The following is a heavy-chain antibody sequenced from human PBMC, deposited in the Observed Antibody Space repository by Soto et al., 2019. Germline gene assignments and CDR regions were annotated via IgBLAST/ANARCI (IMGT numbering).Heavy chain of an antibody. CDR2: IVVGSGNT. Sequence: ASVKVSCKASGFTFTSSAVQWVRQSRGQRLEWIGWIVVGSGNTNYAQKFQERVTITRDMSTSTAYMELSSLRSEDTAVYYCAADGSIAVAGTGAMDVWGQGTLVTVSS. V-gene: IGHV1-58*01. J-gene: IGHJ4*02. CDR3: AADGSIAVAGTGAMDV. CDR1: GFTFTSSA. D-gene: IGHD6-19*01.